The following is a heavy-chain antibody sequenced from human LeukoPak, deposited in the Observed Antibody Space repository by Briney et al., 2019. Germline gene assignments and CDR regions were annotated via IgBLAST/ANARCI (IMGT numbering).Heavy chain of an antibody. CDR2: IYYSGSA. Sequence: SETLSLTCTVSGGSISNYYWSWIRQPPGEGLEWIGYIYYSGSANYNPSLTSRVTMSIDTSKNQFSLNLTSATAAATAVDYGAGGGLGGITAYSNYLFDYWGQGTLVTVSS. V-gene: IGHV4-59*12. J-gene: IGHJ4*02. CDR3: AGGGLGGITAYSNYLFDY. CDR1: GGSISNYY. D-gene: IGHD4-11*01.